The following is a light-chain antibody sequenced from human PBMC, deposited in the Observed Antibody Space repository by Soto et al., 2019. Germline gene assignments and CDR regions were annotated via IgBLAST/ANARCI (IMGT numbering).Light chain of an antibody. Sequence: QAVVTQPPSASGTPGQRVTISCSGSSSNIGRNTVNWYQQFPGTAPKLLIYGNNHRPSGGPDRFYGSKSGTSAALAISGRQSEDEDDYYCAAWDDSLSGPVFGGGTKLTVL. CDR3: AAWDDSLSGPV. CDR1: SSNIGRNT. J-gene: IGLJ3*02. CDR2: GNN. V-gene: IGLV1-44*01.